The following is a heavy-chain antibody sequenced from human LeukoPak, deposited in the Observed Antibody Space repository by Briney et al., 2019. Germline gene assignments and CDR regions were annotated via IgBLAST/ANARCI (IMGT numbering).Heavy chain of an antibody. J-gene: IGHJ4*02. CDR2: ISSSSSYI. CDR3: ARDTGYYDILTGYYIAY. V-gene: IGHV3-21*01. CDR1: GFTFSSYS. Sequence: GGSLRLSCAASGFTFSSYSMNWVRQAPGKGLEWVSSISSSSSYIYYADSVKGRFTISRDNAKNSLYLQMNSLRAEDTAVYYCARDTGYYDILTGYYIAYWGQGTLVTVSS. D-gene: IGHD3-9*01.